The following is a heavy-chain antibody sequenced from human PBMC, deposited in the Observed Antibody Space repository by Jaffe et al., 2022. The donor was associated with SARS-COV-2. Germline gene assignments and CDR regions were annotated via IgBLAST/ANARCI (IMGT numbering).Heavy chain of an antibody. CDR3: ARAMVRGVMQWGTPDY. CDR2: IYPGDSDT. Sequence: EVQLVQSGAEVKKPGESLKISCKGSGYSFTSYWIGWVRQMPGKGLEWMGIIYPGDSDTRYSPSFQGQVTISADKSISTAYLQWSSLKASDTAMYYCARAMVRGVMQWGTPDYWGQGTLVTVSS. V-gene: IGHV5-51*01. CDR1: GYSFTSYW. D-gene: IGHD3-10*01. J-gene: IGHJ4*02.